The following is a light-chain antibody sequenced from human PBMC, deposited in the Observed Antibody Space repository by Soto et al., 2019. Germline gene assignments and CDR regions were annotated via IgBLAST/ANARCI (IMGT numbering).Light chain of an antibody. CDR1: QTINNN. CDR2: GAS. V-gene: IGKV3-15*01. J-gene: IGKJ4*01. Sequence: VMTQAPATLSVSPGERATLSCRASQTINNNVAWYQLKDGQVPRLVIYGASTRATDIPARFSGSGSGTEFTLTISSLLSEDFAVYYCHQYYKWPLTFGGGTKVDIK. CDR3: HQYYKWPLT.